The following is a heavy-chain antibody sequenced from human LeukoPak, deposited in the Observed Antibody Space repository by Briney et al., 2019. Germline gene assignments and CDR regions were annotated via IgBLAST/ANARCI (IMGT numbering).Heavy chain of an antibody. Sequence: PGGSLRLSCAASGFTFNIYGMSWVRQAPGKGLEWVSNISGSGETTYYAGSVKGHFTISRDNAKNTLYLQMNSLRAENNDVYYCAKVRYYDDSDYRPGNCGPWTIWGQGTLVTVSS. CDR3: AKVRYYDDSDYRPGNCGPWTI. V-gene: IGHV3-23*01. J-gene: IGHJ4*02. CDR1: GFTFNIYG. D-gene: IGHD3-22*01. CDR2: ISGSGETT.